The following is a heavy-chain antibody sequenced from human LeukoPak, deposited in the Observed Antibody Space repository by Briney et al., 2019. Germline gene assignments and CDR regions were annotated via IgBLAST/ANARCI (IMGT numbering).Heavy chain of an antibody. CDR2: VNDRGTGT. CDR1: GFTFSKYA. D-gene: IGHD5-18*01. V-gene: IGHV3-23*01. Sequence: PGGSLRLSCAASGFTFSKYAMSWVRQAPGKGLEGVSTVNDRGTGTYYADSVKGRFTISRDNSKNTLSLQMISLRAEDTALYYCAKGLKTAVGPYMGYHYYMDVWGKGTTVTVSS. J-gene: IGHJ6*03. CDR3: AKGLKTAVGPYMGYHYYMDV.